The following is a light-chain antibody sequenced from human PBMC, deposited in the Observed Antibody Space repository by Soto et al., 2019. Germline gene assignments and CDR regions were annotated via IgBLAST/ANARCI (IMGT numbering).Light chain of an antibody. CDR3: QQYGSSPIT. V-gene: IGKV3D-20*01. J-gene: IGKJ5*01. CDR2: DAS. CDR1: QSVSSSY. Sequence: EIVLTQSPATLSLSPGERATLSCGASQSVSSSYLAWYQQKPGLAPRLLIYDASSRATGIPDRFSGSGSGTDFPLTIRRLEPEDFAVYCCQQYGSSPITFGQGTRLEIK.